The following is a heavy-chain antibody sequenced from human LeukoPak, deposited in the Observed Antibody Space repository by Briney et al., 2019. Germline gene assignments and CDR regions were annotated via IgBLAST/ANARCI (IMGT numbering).Heavy chain of an antibody. CDR3: ARDGGNNSWYGMDV. CDR2: IYRVGST. D-gene: IGHD4-23*01. CDR1: GFTVSSNY. J-gene: IGHJ6*01. V-gene: IGHV3-66*01. Sequence: GGSQRLSCAASGFTVSSNYMSWVRQAPGKGLEWVSIIYRVGSTFYADSVEGRFTISRDNSKNTLYLQMNSLRVEDTAIYYCARDGGNNSWYGMDVWGQGTTVTVSS.